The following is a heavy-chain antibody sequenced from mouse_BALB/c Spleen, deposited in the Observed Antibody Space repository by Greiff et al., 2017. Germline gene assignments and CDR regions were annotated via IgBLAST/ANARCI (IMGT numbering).Heavy chain of an antibody. Sequence: DVHLVESGGGLVKPGGSLKLSCAASGFTFSSYTMSWVRQTPEKRLEWVATISSGGSYTYYPDSVKGRFTISRDNAKNTLYLQMSSLKSEDTAMYYCTRDDYAYFDYWGQGTTLTVSS. V-gene: IGHV5-6-4*01. CDR3: TRDDYAYFDY. CDR2: ISSGGSYT. CDR1: GFTFSSYT. D-gene: IGHD2-4*01. J-gene: IGHJ2*01.